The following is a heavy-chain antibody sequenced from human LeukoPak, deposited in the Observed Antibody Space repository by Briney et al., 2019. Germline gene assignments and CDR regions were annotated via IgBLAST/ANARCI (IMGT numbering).Heavy chain of an antibody. V-gene: IGHV3-21*01. Sequence: GGSLRLSCVASGFTFSSYSMNWARQAPGKGLEWVSSISSSSSCKYYTDSVKGRFTISRDNAKNSLYLQMNSLRAEDTAVYYCARDRGPTAYYGMDVWGQGTTVTVSS. CDR2: ISSSSSCK. CDR3: ARDRGPTAYYGMDV. CDR1: GFTFSSYS. J-gene: IGHJ6*02. D-gene: IGHD4-11*01.